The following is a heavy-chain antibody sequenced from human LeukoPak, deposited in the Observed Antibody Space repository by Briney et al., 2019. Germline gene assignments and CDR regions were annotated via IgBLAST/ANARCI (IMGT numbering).Heavy chain of an antibody. CDR1: GYTFTSYG. CDR3: ARAPAIFGVVIIPSYYYYYGMDV. V-gene: IGHV1-18*01. D-gene: IGHD3-3*01. J-gene: IGHJ6*02. CDR2: ISAYNGNT. Sequence: ASVKVSCKASGYTFTSYGISWVRQAPGQGLEWTGWISAYNGNTNYAQKLQGRVTMTTDTSTSTAYMELRSLRSDDTAVYYCARAPAIFGVVIIPSYYYYYGMDVWGQGTTVTVSS.